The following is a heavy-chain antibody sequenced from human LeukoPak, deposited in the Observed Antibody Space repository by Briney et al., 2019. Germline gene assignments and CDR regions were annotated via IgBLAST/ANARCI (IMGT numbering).Heavy chain of an antibody. J-gene: IGHJ4*02. D-gene: IGHD3/OR15-3a*01. CDR1: GFTFSTYG. CDR2: IWNDGSNK. V-gene: IGHV3-33*01. CDR3: ARAVGPFDY. Sequence: GGSLRLSCAASGFTFSTYGMHWLRQAPGKGLEWVAVIWNDGSNKYYADSVKGRFSISRDNSEDTLYLQMNSLRVDDTAVYYCARAVGPFDYWGQGTLVTVSS.